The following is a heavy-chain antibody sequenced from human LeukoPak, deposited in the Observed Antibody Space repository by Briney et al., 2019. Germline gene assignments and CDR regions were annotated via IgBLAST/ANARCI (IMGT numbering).Heavy chain of an antibody. CDR3: ARHPRPLFRRTWDTAMEVDY. Sequence: GESLKISCKGSGYSFTSYWIGWVRQMPGKGLEWMGIIYPGDSDTRYSPSFQGQVTISADKSISTAYLQWSSLEASDTAMYYCARHPRPLFRRTWDTAMEVDYWGQGTLVTVSS. CDR1: GYSFTSYW. V-gene: IGHV5-51*01. J-gene: IGHJ4*02. D-gene: IGHD5-18*01. CDR2: IYPGDSDT.